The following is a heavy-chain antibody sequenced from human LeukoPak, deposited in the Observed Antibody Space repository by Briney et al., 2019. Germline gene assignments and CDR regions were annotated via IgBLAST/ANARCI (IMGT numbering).Heavy chain of an antibody. D-gene: IGHD5-12*01. CDR3: ARTIVATIWPEANFDY. CDR1: GFTVSSNY. CDR2: IYSGGST. V-gene: IGHV3-66*01. J-gene: IGHJ4*02. Sequence: GGSLRLSCAASGFTVSSNYMSWVRRAPGKGLEWVSVIYSGGSTYYADSVKGRFTISRDNSKNTLYLQMNSLRAEDTAVYYCARTIVATIWPEANFDYWGQGTLVTVSS.